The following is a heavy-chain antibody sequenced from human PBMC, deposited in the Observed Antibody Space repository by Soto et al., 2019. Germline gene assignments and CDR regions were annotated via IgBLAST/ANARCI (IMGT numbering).Heavy chain of an antibody. D-gene: IGHD3-10*01. CDR2: TSYDGSSK. CDR1: GFTFSTYG. CDR3: IRGPYYGSGTLDY. J-gene: IGHJ4*02. Sequence: GGSLRLSCAASGFTFSTYGMHWVRQAPGKGLEWVAVTSYDGSSKYYADSVEGRFTISRDNFENTLYLQMNGLRTEDTAVYYCIRGPYYGSGTLDYWGQGTLVTVSS. V-gene: IGHV3-30*03.